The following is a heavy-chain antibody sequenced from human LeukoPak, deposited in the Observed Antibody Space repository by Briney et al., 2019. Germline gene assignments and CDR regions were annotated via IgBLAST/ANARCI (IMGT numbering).Heavy chain of an antibody. Sequence: GGSLRLSCAASGFTFSSCEMNWVRQAPGKGLEWVSYISSSGSTIYYADSVKGRFTISRDNAKNSLYLQMNSLRAEDTAVYYCAGVGYCSGGSCYKGGNWFDPWGQGTLVTVSS. CDR3: AGVGYCSGGSCYKGGNWFDP. J-gene: IGHJ5*02. CDR1: GFTFSSCE. CDR2: ISSSGSTI. V-gene: IGHV3-48*03. D-gene: IGHD2-15*01.